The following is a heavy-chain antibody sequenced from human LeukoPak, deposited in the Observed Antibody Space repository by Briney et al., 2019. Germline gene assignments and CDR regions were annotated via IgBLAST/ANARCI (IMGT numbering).Heavy chain of an antibody. CDR1: VFIFDVCA. D-gene: IGHD3-22*01. CDR2: VSWNSGNI. J-gene: IGHJ4*02. Sequence: GGSLRLFCAACVFIFDVCAMHWVRRVPGKGVEGVAGVSWNSGNIVYADSVKGRFTISRDNAKNSLFLQMNSLRAEDMALYYSAKDRHSSGYYTFFVHWGQGTLVTASS. CDR3: AKDRHSSGYYTFFVH. V-gene: IGHV3-9*03.